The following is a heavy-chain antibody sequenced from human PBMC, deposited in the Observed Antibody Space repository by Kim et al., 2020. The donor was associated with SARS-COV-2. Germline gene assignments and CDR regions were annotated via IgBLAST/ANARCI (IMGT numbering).Heavy chain of an antibody. J-gene: IGHJ6*02. Sequence: SRVTISVDTSKNQFSLKLSSVTAADTAVYYCARGRDYSNSYYYYYYGMDVWGQGTTVTVSS. CDR3: ARGRDYSNSYYYYYYGMDV. V-gene: IGHV4-34*01. D-gene: IGHD4-4*01.